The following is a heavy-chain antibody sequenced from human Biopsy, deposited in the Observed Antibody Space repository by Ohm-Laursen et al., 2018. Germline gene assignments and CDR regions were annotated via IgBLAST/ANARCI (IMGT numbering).Heavy chain of an antibody. CDR2: ISWNSNNI. D-gene: IGHD6-19*01. Sequence: SLRLSCAASGFTFNDYAMHWVRQAPGKGLEWVSGISWNSNNIVYADSVKGRFTVSRDNARNSLYLQIKSLGTEDTAFYYCAKDTFADLRGPSGWYGVDYWGQGTMVTVSS. CDR1: GFTFNDYA. CDR3: AKDTFADLRGPSGWYGVDY. V-gene: IGHV3-9*01. J-gene: IGHJ4*02.